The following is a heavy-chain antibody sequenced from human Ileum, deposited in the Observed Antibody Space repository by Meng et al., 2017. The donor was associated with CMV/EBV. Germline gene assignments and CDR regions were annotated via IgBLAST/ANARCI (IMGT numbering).Heavy chain of an antibody. CDR2: IKSKPAGGTT. D-gene: IGHD2/OR15-2a*01. CDR1: RCTFGSAC. V-gene: IGHV3-15*01. J-gene: IGHJ4*02. CDR3: TSDLSGQSRAIDY. Sequence: SRCTFGSACRSRLPPTPRKGLACVGRIKSKPAGGTTDSAAPVKGRFIISRDDSKNTLYLQMNSLKTEDTAVYYCTSDLSGQSRAIDYWGRGTLVTVSS.